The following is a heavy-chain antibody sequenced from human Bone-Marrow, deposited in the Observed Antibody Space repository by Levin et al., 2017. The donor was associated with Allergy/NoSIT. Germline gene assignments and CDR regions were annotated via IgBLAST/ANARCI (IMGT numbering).Heavy chain of an antibody. CDR1: GFSFSDYY. CDR3: ARETRGFDA. CDR2: MSDSGRTI. V-gene: IGHV3-11*01. J-gene: IGHJ6*02. Sequence: PGGSLRLSCAASGFSFSDYYMSWYRQAPGKGLEWVSYMSDSGRTIYYADSVKGRFSISRDNTYNSLYLQMSSLRAEDTAVYYCARETRGFDAWGQGTTVIVS.